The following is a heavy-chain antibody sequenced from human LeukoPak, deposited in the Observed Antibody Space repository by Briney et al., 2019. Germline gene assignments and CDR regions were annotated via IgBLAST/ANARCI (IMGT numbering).Heavy chain of an antibody. V-gene: IGHV3-74*01. D-gene: IGHD3-22*01. Sequence: GGSLRLSCAASGFTFSSYWMHWVRQAPGKGLVWVSRINSDGSSTSYADSVKGRFTISRDNAKNTQYLQMNSLRAEDTAVYYCAGYSSGYDSSLSYWGQGTLVTVSS. CDR3: AGYSSGYDSSLSY. J-gene: IGHJ4*02. CDR2: INSDGSST. CDR1: GFTFSSYW.